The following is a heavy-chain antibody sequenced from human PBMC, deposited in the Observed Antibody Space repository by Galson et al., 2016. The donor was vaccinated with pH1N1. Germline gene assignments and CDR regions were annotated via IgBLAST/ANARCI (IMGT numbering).Heavy chain of an antibody. J-gene: IGHJ3*02. D-gene: IGHD4-17*01. CDR3: ARQNDYGDYRGGAFDI. CDR2: IYLGGSLI. CDR1: GYRFPSSW. V-gene: IGHV5-51*01. Sequence: QSGAEVKKPGESLKISCKGSGYRFPSSWIGWVRQMPGKGLEWMGIIYLGGSLIRYRPSFQGQVTISADKSVNIVYLEWVSLKASDTAMYYCARQNDYGDYRGGAFDIWGQGTMVTVSS.